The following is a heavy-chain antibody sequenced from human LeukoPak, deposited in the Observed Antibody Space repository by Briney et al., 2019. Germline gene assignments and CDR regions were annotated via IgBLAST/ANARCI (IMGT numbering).Heavy chain of an antibody. J-gene: IGHJ4*02. D-gene: IGHD4-23*01. CDR1: GGTFNSYG. V-gene: IGHV1-69*05. CDR2: VIPILGTT. CDR3: ARDYGGNYPYYFDY. Sequence: GASVKVSCKTSGGTFNSYGFSWVRRAPGQGLEWMGGVIPILGTTKYAQKFLGRVTITTDESTSTVYMKLNSLRSEDTAVYYCARDYGGNYPYYFDYWGQGTLVTVSS.